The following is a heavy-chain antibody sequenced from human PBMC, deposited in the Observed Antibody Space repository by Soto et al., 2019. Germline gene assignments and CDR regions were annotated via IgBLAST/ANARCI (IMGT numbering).Heavy chain of an antibody. Sequence: QLQLQESGPGLVKHSETLSLTCTVSGGSISSRSYYWGWIRQPPGKGLEWIGSIYYSGSTYYNPSLKSRVTISVDTSKNQFSLKLSSVTAADTAVYYCSRHQVNYLIDYWGQGTLVTVSS. CDR3: SRHQVNYLIDY. D-gene: IGHD3-10*01. V-gene: IGHV4-39*01. CDR2: IYYSGST. J-gene: IGHJ4*02. CDR1: GGSISSRSYY.